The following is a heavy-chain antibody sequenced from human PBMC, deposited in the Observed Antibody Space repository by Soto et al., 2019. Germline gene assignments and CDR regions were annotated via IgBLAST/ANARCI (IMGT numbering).Heavy chain of an antibody. CDR3: AQGILWFGGLSLEFGDHYGLDV. CDR1: GVAASNSY. Sequence: GGSLRLSCAASGVAASNSYITWIRQPPGKGLGWVSTSYTNNAGFYADSVKGRFTISRDNSKNTVSLHRNSLRVEDAAVYYCAQGILWFGGLSLEFGDHYGLDVWGQGATVTVSS. CDR2: SYTNNAG. J-gene: IGHJ6*02. D-gene: IGHD3-10*01. V-gene: IGHV3-66*01.